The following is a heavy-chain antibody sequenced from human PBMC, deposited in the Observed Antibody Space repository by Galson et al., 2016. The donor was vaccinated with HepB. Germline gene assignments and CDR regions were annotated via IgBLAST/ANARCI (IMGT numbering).Heavy chain of an antibody. V-gene: IGHV4-31*03. CDR3: ARMRTLYYGWGTGPKHYYYMDV. J-gene: IGHJ6*03. CDR1: GAYINSGGFY. D-gene: IGHD3-10*01. Sequence: TLSLTCTVSGAYINSGGFYWNWIRHHPGQGLQWIAYIDYSGKTAYNPSLQSRIPISMDTSNAQFSLTMTSMTAADTAVYYCARMRTLYYGWGTGPKHYYYMDVWGKGTTGTVSS. CDR2: IDYSGKT.